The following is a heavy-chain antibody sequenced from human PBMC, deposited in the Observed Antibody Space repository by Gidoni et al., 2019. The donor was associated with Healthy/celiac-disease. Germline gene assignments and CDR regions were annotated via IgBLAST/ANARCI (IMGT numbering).Heavy chain of an antibody. CDR3: ARVPPPLRYFDWFKYYFDY. CDR2: ISYDGSNK. D-gene: IGHD3-9*01. V-gene: IGHV3-30-3*01. Sequence: QVQLVESGGGVGQPGRSLRLSFAASGFPFRSYAMHWVRQAPGKGLAWLAVISYDGSNKYSADSVKGRFTISRDNSKNTLYLQMNSLRAEDTAVYYCARVPPPLRYFDWFKYYFDYWGQGTLVTVSS. CDR1: GFPFRSYA. J-gene: IGHJ4*02.